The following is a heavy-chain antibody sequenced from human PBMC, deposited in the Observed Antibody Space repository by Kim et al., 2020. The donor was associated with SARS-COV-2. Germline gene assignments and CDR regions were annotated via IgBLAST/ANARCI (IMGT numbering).Heavy chain of an antibody. CDR2: MSGDGTT. J-gene: IGHJ2*01. Sequence: GGSLRLSCAASGFTLSSFSMSWVRQAPGKGMEWVSAMSGDGTTYYADSVQGGFTIFRDNSRNTLHLQMNGLRAEDTAAFYCAKGATTWGWYFDYWGRGTL. D-gene: IGHD1-26*01. V-gene: IGHV3-23*01. CDR3: AKGATTWGWYFDY. CDR1: GFTLSSFS.